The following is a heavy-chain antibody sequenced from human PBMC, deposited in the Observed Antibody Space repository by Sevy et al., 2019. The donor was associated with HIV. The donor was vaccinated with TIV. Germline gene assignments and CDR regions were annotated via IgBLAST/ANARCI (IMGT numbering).Heavy chain of an antibody. D-gene: IGHD3-22*01. CDR1: GFTFSSYG. Sequence: GGSLRLSCAASGFTFSSYGMHWVRQAPGKGLEWVAVIWYDGSNKYYADSVKGRFTISRDNSKNTLYLQMNSLRAEDTAVYYCARGGYYYGSSGYYYDYAFDIWGQGTMVTVSS. V-gene: IGHV3-33*01. CDR3: ARGGYYYGSSGYYYDYAFDI. CDR2: IWYDGSNK. J-gene: IGHJ3*02.